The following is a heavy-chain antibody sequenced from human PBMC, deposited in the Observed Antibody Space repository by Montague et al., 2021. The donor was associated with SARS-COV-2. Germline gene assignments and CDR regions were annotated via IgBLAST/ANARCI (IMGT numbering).Heavy chain of an antibody. CDR2: INHSGST. Sequence: SETLSLTCAVYGGSFSGYYWSWIRQPPGEGLERIGEINHSGSTNYNQSLKSRVTITVDTSKNQFTLKLSSVTAADTAVYYCAREVRGRIVVVIAIPYYYFDYWGQGTLVTVSS. D-gene: IGHD2-21*01. V-gene: IGHV4-34*01. CDR3: AREVRGRIVVVIAIPYYYFDY. CDR1: GGSFSGYY. J-gene: IGHJ4*02.